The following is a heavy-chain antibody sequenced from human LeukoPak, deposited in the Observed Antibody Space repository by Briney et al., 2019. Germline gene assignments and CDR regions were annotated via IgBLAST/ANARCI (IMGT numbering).Heavy chain of an antibody. V-gene: IGHV4-4*07. D-gene: IGHD5-12*01. CDR1: GASISGYH. J-gene: IGHJ4*02. CDR2: IYASGST. Sequence: SETLSLTCTVSGASISGYHWNWIRQPAGKGLEWIGRIYASGSTNYNPSLKSRVTISVDKSKNQFSLRLSFVTAADTAVYYCASGYSGYGSIDYWGQGTLGTVSS. CDR3: ASGYSGYGSIDY.